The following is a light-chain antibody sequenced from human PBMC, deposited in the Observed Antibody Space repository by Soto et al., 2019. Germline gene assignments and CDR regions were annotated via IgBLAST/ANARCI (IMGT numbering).Light chain of an antibody. J-gene: IGKJ3*01. Sequence: EIVLTQSPGTLSLSPGERATLSCRASQGVTPAYLAWYQHKPGQAPRLLMYGASNRATGIPDRFSGSGSGSDFTIIISRLEPEDFAVDSCWQYGGPPLFTLGPGTRVDFK. CDR2: GAS. CDR3: WQYGGPPLFT. V-gene: IGKV3-20*01. CDR1: QGVTPAY.